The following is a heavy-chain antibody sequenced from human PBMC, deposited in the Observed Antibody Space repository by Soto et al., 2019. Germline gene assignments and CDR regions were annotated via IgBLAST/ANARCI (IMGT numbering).Heavy chain of an antibody. V-gene: IGHV1-69*13. D-gene: IGHD3-9*01. CDR1: GGTFSSYA. CDR3: FHYDILTGPHAGTGNYYYYGMDA. CDR2: IIPIFGTA. Sequence: SVKVSCKASGGTFSSYAISWVRQAPGQGLEWMGGIIPIFGTANYAQKFQGRVTITADESTSTAYMELSSLRSEDTAVYYCFHYDILTGPHAGTGNYYYYGMDAWGQGTTVIVSS. J-gene: IGHJ6*02.